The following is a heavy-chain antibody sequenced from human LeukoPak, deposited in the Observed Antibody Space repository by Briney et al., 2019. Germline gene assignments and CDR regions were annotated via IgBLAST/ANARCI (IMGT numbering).Heavy chain of an antibody. V-gene: IGHV1-8*01. Sequence: ASVTVSCKASGYTFTIYDINWVRQAPGQGLEWRGWRNPNTGNTGYEQKFQGRVTMTRDTSISTAYMELSSLRSDDTAVYYCARKFLGIRGYYFDYWGQGTLVTVSS. CDR3: ARKFLGIRGYYFDY. CDR1: GYTFTIYD. J-gene: IGHJ4*02. CDR2: RNPNTGNT. D-gene: IGHD3-10*01.